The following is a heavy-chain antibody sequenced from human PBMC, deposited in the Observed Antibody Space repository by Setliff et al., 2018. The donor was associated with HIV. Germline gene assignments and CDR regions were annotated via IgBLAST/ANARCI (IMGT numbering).Heavy chain of an antibody. J-gene: IGHJ3*02. CDR3: TRDRWLGSDPDTFDI. D-gene: IGHD3-10*01. CDR2: ISISGFTI. CDR1: GFIFKNYD. V-gene: IGHV3-48*03. Sequence: GSLRLSCAASGFIFKNYDMNWVRQAPGKGLEWVSFISISGFTIHYGHSVKGRFTVSRDNTRNSLYLQMNSLTAEDTAMYFCTRDRWLGSDPDTFDIWGQGTMVTVSS.